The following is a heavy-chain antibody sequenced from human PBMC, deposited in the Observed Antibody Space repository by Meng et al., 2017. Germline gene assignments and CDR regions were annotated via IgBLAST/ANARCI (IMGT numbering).Heavy chain of an antibody. Sequence: QLTLTESGPTLVKPPQTLTLTCTFSWFSLSTSGVGVGWIRQPPGKALEWLALIYWDDDKRYSPSLKSRLTITKDTSKNQVVLTMTNMDPVDTATYYCAHRPNVEMATYHFDYWGQGTLVTVSS. V-gene: IGHV2-5*02. D-gene: IGHD5-24*01. CDR1: WFSLSTSGVG. CDR3: AHRPNVEMATYHFDY. CDR2: IYWDDDK. J-gene: IGHJ4*02.